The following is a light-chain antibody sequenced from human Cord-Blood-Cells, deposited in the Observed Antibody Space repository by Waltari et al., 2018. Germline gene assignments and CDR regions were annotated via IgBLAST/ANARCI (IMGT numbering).Light chain of an antibody. J-gene: IGKJ4*01. Sequence: IVLTQSPATLSLSPGERATISCRASQSVSSYLAWYQQKPGQAPRLLVYDAANRATGIPARFSGSGSGTYFTLTISSLEPEDFAVYYCQQRSNWPPLTFGGGTKVEIK. CDR2: DAA. CDR3: QQRSNWPPLT. CDR1: QSVSSY. V-gene: IGKV3-11*01.